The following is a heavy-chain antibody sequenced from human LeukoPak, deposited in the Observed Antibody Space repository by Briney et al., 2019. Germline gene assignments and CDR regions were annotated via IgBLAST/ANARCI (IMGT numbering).Heavy chain of an antibody. CDR1: GFTFSSYE. J-gene: IGHJ2*01. CDR2: ISSSGNTI. CDR3: ARAVGATDFWYFDL. V-gene: IGHV3-48*03. Sequence: PGGSLRLSCAASGFTFSSYEMNWVRQAPGKGLEWVSYISSSGNTIYYADSVKGRFTISRDNSKNTLYLQMNSLSIKDTAVFYCARAVGATDFWYFDLWGRGTLVTVSS. D-gene: IGHD1-26*01.